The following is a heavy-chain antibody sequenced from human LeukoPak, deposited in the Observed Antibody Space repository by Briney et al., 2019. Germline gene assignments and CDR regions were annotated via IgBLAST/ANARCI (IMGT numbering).Heavy chain of an antibody. V-gene: IGHV1-2*02. D-gene: IGHD2-2*01. CDR3: ARPPPGYCSSTSCLDY. Sequence: ASVKVSCKASRYTFTGYYMHWVRQAPGQGLEWMGWINPNSGGTNYAQKFQGRVTMTRDTSISTAYMELSRLRSDDTAVYYCARPPPGYCSSTSCLDYWGQGTLVTVSS. CDR1: RYTFTGYY. CDR2: INPNSGGT. J-gene: IGHJ4*02.